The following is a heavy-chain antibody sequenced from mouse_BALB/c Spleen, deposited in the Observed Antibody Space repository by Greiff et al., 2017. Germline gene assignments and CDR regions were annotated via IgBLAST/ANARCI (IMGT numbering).Heavy chain of an antibody. D-gene: IGHD2-2*01. CDR3: ARRYYGYDGFAY. V-gene: IGHV5-12-2*01. CDR2: ISNGGGST. J-gene: IGHJ3*01. Sequence: EVQLVESGGGLVQPGGSLKLSCAASGFTFSSYTMSWVRQTPEKRLEWVAYISNGGGSTYYPDTVKGRFTISRDNAKNTLYLQMSSLRSEDTAMYYCARRYYGYDGFAYWGQGTLVTVSA. CDR1: GFTFSSYT.